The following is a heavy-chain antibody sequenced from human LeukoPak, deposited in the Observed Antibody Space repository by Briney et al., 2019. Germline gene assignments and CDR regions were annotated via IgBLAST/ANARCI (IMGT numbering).Heavy chain of an antibody. Sequence: SETLSLTCAVSGGSISSYNWSWIRQPPGKGLEWIGYIYHSGNTNYNPSLKSRVTISVDTSKNQFSLKLSSVTAADTAVYYCARGSSEYCSSTSCYTKEGLAGGLDYWGQGTLVTVSS. V-gene: IGHV4-59*01. CDR2: IYHSGNT. D-gene: IGHD2-2*02. J-gene: IGHJ4*02. CDR1: GGSISSYN. CDR3: ARGSSEYCSSTSCYTKEGLAGGLDY.